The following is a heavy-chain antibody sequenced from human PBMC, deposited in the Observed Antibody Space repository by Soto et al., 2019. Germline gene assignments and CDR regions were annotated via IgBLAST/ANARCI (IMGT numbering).Heavy chain of an antibody. Sequence: PGESLKISCKGSGYSFTSYWIGWVRQMPGKGLEWMGIIYPGDSDTRYSPSFQGQVTISADKSISTAYLQWSSLKASDTAMYYCARRKVVVTAIPSYYYYYGMDVWGQGTTVTVSS. CDR1: GYSFTSYW. V-gene: IGHV5-51*01. J-gene: IGHJ6*02. CDR3: ARRKVVVTAIPSYYYYYGMDV. D-gene: IGHD2-21*02. CDR2: IYPGDSDT.